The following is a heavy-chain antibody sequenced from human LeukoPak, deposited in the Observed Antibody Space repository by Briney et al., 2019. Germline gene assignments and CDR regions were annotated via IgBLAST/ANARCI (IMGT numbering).Heavy chain of an antibody. CDR1: GYTFTSYY. CDR3: ARDVVLDFWSGSGVYYYYYMDV. V-gene: IGHV1-46*01. D-gene: IGHD3-3*01. Sequence: ASVKVSCKASGYTFTSYYMHWVRQAPGQGLEWMGIINPSGGSTSYAQKFQGRVTMTRDMSTSTVYMELSSLRSEDTAVYYCARDVVLDFWSGSGVYYYYYMDVWGKGTTVTVSS. CDR2: INPSGGST. J-gene: IGHJ6*03.